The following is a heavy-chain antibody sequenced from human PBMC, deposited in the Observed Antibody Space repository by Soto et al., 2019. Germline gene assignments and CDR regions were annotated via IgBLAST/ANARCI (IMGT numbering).Heavy chain of an antibody. D-gene: IGHD4-17*01. Sequence: EVQVVESGGGLVQPGGSLRLSCATSKFTFSAYAMTWVRQAPGEGLEWVSSISGSGGGTSYADSVKGRFSISRDNSKNTLYLRMNSLRVEDTVVYYCTRDPNGDHIGAFDFWGQGIVVTVSS. J-gene: IGHJ3*01. CDR3: TRDPNGDHIGAFDF. CDR1: KFTFSAYA. V-gene: IGHV3-23*04. CDR2: ISGSGGGT.